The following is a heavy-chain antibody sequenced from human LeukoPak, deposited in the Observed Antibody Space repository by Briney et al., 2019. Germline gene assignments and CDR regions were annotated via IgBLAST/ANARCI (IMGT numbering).Heavy chain of an antibody. D-gene: IGHD3-22*01. CDR1: GGSISNYY. J-gene: IGHJ6*02. V-gene: IGHV4-59*01. Sequence: PSQTLSLTCTVSGGSISNYYWSWIRQPPGKGLEWIGYIYYSGSTNYNPSLKSRVTISVDTSKNQFSLNLSSVTAADTAMYYCARDRSPEGYYDSRHWDYYHGMDVWGQGTTVTVSS. CDR3: ARDRSPEGYYDSRHWDYYHGMDV. CDR2: IYYSGST.